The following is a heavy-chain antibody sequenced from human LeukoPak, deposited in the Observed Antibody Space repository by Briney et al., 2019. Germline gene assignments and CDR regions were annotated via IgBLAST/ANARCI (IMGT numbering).Heavy chain of an antibody. D-gene: IGHD3-3*01. CDR3: ARDGTIFGVAPNWFDP. Sequence: GRSLRLSCAASGFTFSSYAMHWVRQAPGKGLEWVAVISYDGSNKYYADSVKGRFTISRDNSKNTLYLQMNSLRAEDTAVYYCARDGTIFGVAPNWFDPWGQGTLVTVSS. J-gene: IGHJ5*02. CDR1: GFTFSSYA. V-gene: IGHV3-30-3*01. CDR2: ISYDGSNK.